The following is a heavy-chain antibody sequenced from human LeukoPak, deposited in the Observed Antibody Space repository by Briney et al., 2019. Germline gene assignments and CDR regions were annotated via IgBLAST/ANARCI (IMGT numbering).Heavy chain of an antibody. V-gene: IGHV3-9*03. Sequence: GGSLRLSCAASGFTFDDYAMHWVRQAPGKRVECVSGISWNSGSIGYADSVKGRFTISRDNAKNSLYLQMNSLRAEDMALYYCAKGGGGTNYYYMDVWGKGTTVTVSS. CDR1: GFTFDDYA. CDR3: AKGGGGTNYYYMDV. D-gene: IGHD1-1*01. CDR2: ISWNSGSI. J-gene: IGHJ6*03.